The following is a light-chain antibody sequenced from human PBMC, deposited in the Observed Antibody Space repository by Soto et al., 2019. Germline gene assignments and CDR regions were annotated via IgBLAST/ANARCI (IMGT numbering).Light chain of an antibody. J-gene: IGKJ2*01. Sequence: DIVMTQSPATLSVSPGDRATLSCRASQSVRNNLAWYQQKPGQAPRLLIYDASTRSTGIPSRFSGSGSGTEFTLTLTNLQSEHVEMYSYQQYNNWPPPYTFGQGTKLEIK. CDR1: QSVRNN. CDR2: DAS. V-gene: IGKV3-15*01. CDR3: QQYNNWPPPYT.